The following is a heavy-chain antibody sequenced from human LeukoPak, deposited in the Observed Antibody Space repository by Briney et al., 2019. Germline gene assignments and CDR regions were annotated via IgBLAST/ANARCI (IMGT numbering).Heavy chain of an antibody. D-gene: IGHD5-18*01. CDR2: ISWDGGST. CDR1: GFTFDDYA. CDR3: AKDKVPRYTYGSYYYMDV. J-gene: IGHJ6*03. Sequence: PGGSLRLSCAASGFTFDDYAMHWVRQAPGKSLEWVSLISWDGGSTYYADSVKGRFTISRDNSKNSLYLQMNSLRGEDTALYYCAKDKVPRYTYGSYYYMDVWGKGTTVTVSS. V-gene: IGHV3-43D*03.